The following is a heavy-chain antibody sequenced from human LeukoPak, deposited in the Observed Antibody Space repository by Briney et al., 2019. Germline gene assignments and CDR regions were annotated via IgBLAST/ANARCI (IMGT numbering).Heavy chain of an antibody. CDR1: GYTFTSYG. V-gene: IGHV1-69*05. J-gene: IGHJ6*03. CDR2: IIPIFGTA. D-gene: IGHD6-13*01. CDR3: ARGPIAAAGTWYYYYYMDV. Sequence: SVKVSCKASGYTFTSYGISWVRQAPGQGLEWMGGIIPIFGTANYAQKFQGRVTITTDESTSTAYMELSSLRSEDTAVYYCARGPIAAAGTWYYYYYMDVWGKGTTVTVSS.